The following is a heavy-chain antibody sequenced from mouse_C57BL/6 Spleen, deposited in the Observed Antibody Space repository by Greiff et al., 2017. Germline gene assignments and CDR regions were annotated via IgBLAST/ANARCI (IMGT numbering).Heavy chain of an antibody. V-gene: IGHV1-64*01. J-gene: IGHJ2*01. D-gene: IGHD4-1*01. CDR1: GYTFTSYW. CDR3: ARGNWDEDYFDY. Sequence: QVQLQQPGAELVKPGASVKLSYKASGYTFTSYWMHWVKQRPGQGLEWIGMIHPNSGSTNYNEKFKSKATLTVDKSSSTAYMQLSSLTSEDSAVYYCARGNWDEDYFDYWGQGTTLTVSS. CDR2: IHPNSGST.